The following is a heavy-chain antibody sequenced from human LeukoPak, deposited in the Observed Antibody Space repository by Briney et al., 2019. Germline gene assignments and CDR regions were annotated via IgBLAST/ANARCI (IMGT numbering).Heavy chain of an antibody. V-gene: IGHV4-59*01. Sequence: PSETLSLTCTVSGGSISSYYWSWIRQPPGKGLEWIGYIYYSGSTNYNPSLKSRVTISVDTSRNQFSLKLSSVTAADTAVYYCARGSRFLEWPTNWGQGTMVTVSS. CDR1: GGSISSYY. CDR2: IYYSGST. J-gene: IGHJ3*01. CDR3: ARGSRFLEWPTN. D-gene: IGHD3-3*01.